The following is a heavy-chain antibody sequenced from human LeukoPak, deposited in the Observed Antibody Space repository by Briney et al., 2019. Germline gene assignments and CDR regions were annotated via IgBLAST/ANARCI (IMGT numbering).Heavy chain of an antibody. CDR3: ERDSSPQYYDFWSGYYDGMDV. CDR2: TYYRSKWYN. D-gene: IGHD3-3*01. J-gene: IGHJ6*02. CDR1: GDSVSSNSAA. Sequence: SQTLSLTCAISGDSVSSNSAAWNWIRQSPSRGLEWLGRTYYRSKWYNDYAVSVKSRITINPDTSKNQFSLQLNSVTPEDTAVYYCERDSSPQYYDFWSGYYDGMDVWGQGTTVTVSS. V-gene: IGHV6-1*01.